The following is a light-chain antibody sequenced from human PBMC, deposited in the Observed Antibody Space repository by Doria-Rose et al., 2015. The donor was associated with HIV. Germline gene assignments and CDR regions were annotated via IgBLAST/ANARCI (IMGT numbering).Light chain of an antibody. CDR2: DGS. Sequence: TQSPGTLSLSPGERATLSCRASQSFSSTYLAWYQQKPGQAPSLLIYDGSTSATGIPDRFSASGSGTDFTLTINRLEPEDFALYYCHQCGTSWTFGQGTKVEI. J-gene: IGKJ1*01. CDR3: HQCGTSWT. CDR1: QSFSSTY. V-gene: IGKV3-20*01.